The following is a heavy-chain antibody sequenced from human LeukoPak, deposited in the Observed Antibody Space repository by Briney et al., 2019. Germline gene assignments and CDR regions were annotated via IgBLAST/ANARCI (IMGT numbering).Heavy chain of an antibody. J-gene: IGHJ4*02. CDR2: IYYSGST. Sequence: SETLSLTCTVSGTSVSSYYWGWIRQPPGKGLEWIGSIYYSGSTYYNPSLKSRVTISADTSKNQFSLKLNSVTATDTAVYYCARHYGPWGQGTLVTVSS. V-gene: IGHV4-39*01. D-gene: IGHD3-10*01. CDR3: ARHYGP. CDR1: GTSVSSYY.